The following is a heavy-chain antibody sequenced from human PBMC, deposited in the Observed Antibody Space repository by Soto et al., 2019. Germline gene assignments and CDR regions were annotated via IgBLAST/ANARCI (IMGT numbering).Heavy chain of an antibody. J-gene: IGHJ4*02. CDR3: AKDTIAVAPTFDY. CDR2: ISYDGSNK. Sequence: QVQLAESGGGVVQPGRSLRLSCAASGFTFSSYGMHWVRQAPGKGLEWVAVISYDGSNKYYADSVKGRFTISRDNSKNTLYLQINSLRAEDTAVYYCAKDTIAVAPTFDYWGQGTLVTVSS. V-gene: IGHV3-30*18. CDR1: GFTFSSYG. D-gene: IGHD6-19*01.